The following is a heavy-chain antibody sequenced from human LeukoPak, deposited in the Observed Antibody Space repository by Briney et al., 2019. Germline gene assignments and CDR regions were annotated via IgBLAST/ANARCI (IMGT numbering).Heavy chain of an antibody. D-gene: IGHD6-19*01. CDR2: IYSGGST. Sequence: GGSLRLSCAASGFTVSSNYMSWVRQAPGKGLEWVSVIYSGGSTYYADSVKGRFTISRDNSKNALYLQMNSLRAEDTAMYYCARDFPGIAVAGTRPLDYWGQGTLVTVSS. V-gene: IGHV3-53*01. CDR3: ARDFPGIAVAGTRPLDY. CDR1: GFTVSSNY. J-gene: IGHJ4*02.